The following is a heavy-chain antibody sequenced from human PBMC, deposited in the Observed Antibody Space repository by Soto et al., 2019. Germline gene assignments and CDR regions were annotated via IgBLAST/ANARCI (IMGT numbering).Heavy chain of an antibody. CDR2: VIPILGQA. CDR3: ARVGGVGAPPGADY. D-gene: IGHD1-26*01. J-gene: IGHJ4*02. V-gene: IGHV1-69*01. Sequence: QGQLVQSGAEVKKPGASVKVACKASGGIFSSYAISWLRQAPGQGLEWMGAVIPILGQAYYAQNFQDRVTITADESTRTAYMDLISLRSDDTSVYFCARVGGVGAPPGADYWGQGTLVTVSS. CDR1: GGIFSSYA.